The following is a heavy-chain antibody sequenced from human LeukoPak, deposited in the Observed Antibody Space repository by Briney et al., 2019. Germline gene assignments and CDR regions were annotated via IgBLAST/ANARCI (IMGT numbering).Heavy chain of an antibody. CDR1: GFTFSTYA. V-gene: IGHV3-64*01. CDR3: ARYCSGVSCYSGYDY. J-gene: IGHJ4*02. D-gene: IGHD2-15*01. CDR2: ISTNGGGT. Sequence: GSLRLSCAASGFTFSTYAMHWVRQTPGKGLEYVSAISTNGGGTYYANSVKGRFTTSRDNSKNTLYLQMGSLRAEDMAVYYCARYCSGVSCYSGYDYWGQGTLVTVSS.